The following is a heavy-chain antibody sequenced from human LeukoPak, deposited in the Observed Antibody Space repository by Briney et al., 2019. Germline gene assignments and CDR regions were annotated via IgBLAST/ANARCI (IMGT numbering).Heavy chain of an antibody. V-gene: IGHV1-3*01. Sequence: ASVKVSCKASGYTFTSYAMHWVRQAPGQRLEWMGWINAGNGNTKYSQKFQGRVTITRDTSASTAYMELSSLRSEDTAVYYCARDPLGYCSSTSCHRWFDPWGQGALVIVSS. D-gene: IGHD2-2*02. CDR1: GYTFTSYA. CDR3: ARDPLGYCSSTSCHRWFDP. J-gene: IGHJ5*02. CDR2: INAGNGNT.